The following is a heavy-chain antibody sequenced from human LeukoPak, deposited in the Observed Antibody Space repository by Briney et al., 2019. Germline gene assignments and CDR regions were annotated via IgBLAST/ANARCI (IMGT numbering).Heavy chain of an antibody. CDR2: TYPGDSDT. V-gene: IGHV5-51*01. CDR3: ATGIAGYSRGLRYFDY. Sequence: GESLKISCKGSGYSFTSYWIGWVRQMPGKGLEWMGITYPGDSDTRYSPSFQGQVTISADKSISTAYLQWSSLKASDTAMYYCATGIAGYSRGLRYFDYWGQGTLVTVSS. D-gene: IGHD6-13*01. CDR1: GYSFTSYW. J-gene: IGHJ4*02.